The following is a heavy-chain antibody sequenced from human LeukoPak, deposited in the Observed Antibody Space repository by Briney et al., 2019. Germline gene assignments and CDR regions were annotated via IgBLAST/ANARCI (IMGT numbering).Heavy chain of an antibody. CDR2: IYSGGST. CDR3: ARVRITFGGVIVYFDY. J-gene: IGHJ4*02. V-gene: IGHV3-66*01. D-gene: IGHD3-16*02. Sequence: GGSLRLSCAASGFTVSGNYMSWVRQAPGKGLEWVSVIYSGGSTYYADSVKGRFTISRDNSKNTLYLQMNSLRAEDTAVYYCARVRITFGGVIVYFDYWGQGTLVTVSS. CDR1: GFTVSGNY.